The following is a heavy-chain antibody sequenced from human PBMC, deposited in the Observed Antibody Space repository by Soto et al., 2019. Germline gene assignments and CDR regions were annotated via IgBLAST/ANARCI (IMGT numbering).Heavy chain of an antibody. V-gene: IGHV1-24*01. CDR1: GYTLTELS. CDR3: ATDCSSYYYDSSGYRNAFDI. D-gene: IGHD3-22*01. J-gene: IGHJ3*02. Sequence: ASVKVSCKVSGYTLTELSMHWVRQAPGKGLEWLGGFDPEDGETIYAQKFQGRVTMTEDTSTDTAYMELSSLRSEDTAVYYCATDCSSYYYDSSGYRNAFDIWGQGTMVTVS. CDR2: FDPEDGET.